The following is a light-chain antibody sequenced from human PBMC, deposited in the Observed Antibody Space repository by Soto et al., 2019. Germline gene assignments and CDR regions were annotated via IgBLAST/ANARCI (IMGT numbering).Light chain of an antibody. CDR1: QGISSY. Sequence: IQLTQSPSSLSASVGDRVTMTCRSSQGISSYLAWYQQKPGKAPRLPIYAASALQSGVPSRFSGGGSGTDFTLTISSLEPEDFGTYYCQQLNVSPLAFGQGTRLETK. CDR3: QQLNVSPLA. CDR2: AAS. V-gene: IGKV1-9*01. J-gene: IGKJ5*01.